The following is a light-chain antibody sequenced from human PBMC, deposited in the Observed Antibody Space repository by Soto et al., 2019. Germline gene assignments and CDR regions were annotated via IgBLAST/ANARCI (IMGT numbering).Light chain of an antibody. V-gene: IGKV3-20*01. CDR1: QSVSTSY. CDR2: GAS. CDR3: QQYGSSPRT. Sequence: EIVLTQSPATLSLSPGDRATLSCRASQSVSTSYLAWYQHKPGQAPRLLIHGASTRATGIPDRFSGSGSGTDFTLTIRTLEPEDFAVYYCQQYGSSPRTFGQGTKVDIK. J-gene: IGKJ1*01.